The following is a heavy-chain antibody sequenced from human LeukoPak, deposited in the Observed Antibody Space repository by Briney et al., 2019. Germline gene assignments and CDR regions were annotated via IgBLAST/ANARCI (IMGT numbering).Heavy chain of an antibody. V-gene: IGHV3-15*01. J-gene: IGHJ4*02. CDR1: GFTFSNAW. Sequence: GGSLRLFCAASGFTFSNAWMSWVRQAPGKGLEWVGRIKCKNDGGTTDYAAPVKGRFTISRDDSKNTLYLQMNSLKTEDTAVYYCTTAVDCSSTSCYVPFDYWGQGTLVTVSS. CDR2: IKCKNDGGTT. D-gene: IGHD2-2*01. CDR3: TTAVDCSSTSCYVPFDY.